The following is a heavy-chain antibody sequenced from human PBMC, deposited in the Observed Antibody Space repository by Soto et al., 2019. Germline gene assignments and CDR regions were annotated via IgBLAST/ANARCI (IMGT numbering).Heavy chain of an antibody. CDR1: GGTFSSYT. CDR3: ARVRDYDFMDRN. D-gene: IGHD3-3*01. V-gene: IGHV1-69*02. J-gene: IGHJ4*02. CDR2: IIPILGIA. Sequence: SVKVSCKASGGTFSSYTISWVRQAPGQGLEWMGRIIPILGIANYAQKFQGRVTITADKSTSTAYMELSSLRSEDTAVYYCARVRDYDFMDRNWGQGTLVTVSS.